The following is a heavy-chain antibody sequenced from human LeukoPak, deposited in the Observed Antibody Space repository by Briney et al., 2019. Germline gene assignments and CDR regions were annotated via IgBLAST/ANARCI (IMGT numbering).Heavy chain of an antibody. CDR2: ISGYNGNT. Sequence: ASVKVSCKASGYTFTSYGISWVRQAPGQGLEWMGRISGYNGNTNYVQKLQGRVIMTTDTSTSTACMELRSLRSDDTAVYYCARDSNGYTYSLEPNWFDPWGQGTLVTVSS. CDR1: GYTFTSYG. J-gene: IGHJ5*02. V-gene: IGHV1-18*01. CDR3: ARDSNGYTYSLEPNWFDP. D-gene: IGHD5-12*01.